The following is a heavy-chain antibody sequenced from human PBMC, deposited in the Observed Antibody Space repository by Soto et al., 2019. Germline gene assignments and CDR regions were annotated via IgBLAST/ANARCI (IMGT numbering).Heavy chain of an antibody. CDR2: ISGSGSTT. Sequence: GGSLRLSCAASGFTFSSYGMHWVRQAPGKGLEWVSAISGSGSTTFYADSVKGRFIISRDNSKNTLFLQMSSLRAEDTAIYYCAKLDLMTTVTTGGSFDYWGQGTLVTVSS. J-gene: IGHJ4*02. D-gene: IGHD4-4*01. CDR3: AKLDLMTTVTTGGSFDY. CDR1: GFTFSSYG. V-gene: IGHV3-23*01.